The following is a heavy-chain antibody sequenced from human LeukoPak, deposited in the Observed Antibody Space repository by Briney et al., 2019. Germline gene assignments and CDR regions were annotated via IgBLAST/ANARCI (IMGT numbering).Heavy chain of an antibody. Sequence: SGTLSLTCAVSGGSISSSNWWSWVRQPPGKGLEWIGEIYHSGSTDYNPSLKSRVTISVDKSKNQFSLKLSSVTAADTAVYYCARDIDSGYYYFDYWGQGTLVTVSS. J-gene: IGHJ4*02. CDR2: IYHSGST. D-gene: IGHD5-12*01. CDR1: GGSISSSNW. V-gene: IGHV4-4*02. CDR3: ARDIDSGYYYFDY.